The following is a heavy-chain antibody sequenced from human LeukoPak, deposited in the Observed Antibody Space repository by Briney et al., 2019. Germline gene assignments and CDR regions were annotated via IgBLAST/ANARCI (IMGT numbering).Heavy chain of an antibody. J-gene: IGHJ4*02. V-gene: IGHV3-30*04. CDR3: ARDYFWSGYLDY. Sequence: PGGSLRLSCAASGFTFSSYAMHWVRQAPGKGLEWVAVISYDGSNKYYADSVKGRFTISRDNSKNTLYLQMNSLRAEDTAVYYCARDYFWSGYLDYWGQGTLVTVSS. CDR2: ISYDGSNK. D-gene: IGHD3-3*01. CDR1: GFTFSSYA.